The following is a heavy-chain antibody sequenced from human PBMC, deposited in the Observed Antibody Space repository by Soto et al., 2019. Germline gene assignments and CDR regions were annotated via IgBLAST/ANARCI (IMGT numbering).Heavy chain of an antibody. CDR2: IHWNDYK. CDR3: AHRLREKGSLPILRPSDY. D-gene: IGHD5-12*01. V-gene: IGHV2-5*01. Sequence: SGPTLVNPTQTLTLTCTFSGFSMNTPGVGVGWIRQPPGKALESLAVIHWNDYKRYSPSLKSRLSINKDTSKNQVVLTMADMDPVDTATYYCAHRLREKGSLPILRPSDYWGQGTLVTVSS. J-gene: IGHJ4*02. CDR1: GFSMNTPGVG.